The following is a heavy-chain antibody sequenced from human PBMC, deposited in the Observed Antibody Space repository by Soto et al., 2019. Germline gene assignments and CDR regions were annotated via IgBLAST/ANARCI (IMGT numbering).Heavy chain of an antibody. Sequence: PWGSLRLSCAASGFTFSSYEMNWVRQAPGKGLEWVSYISSSGSTIYYAGSVKGRFTISRDNAKNSLYLQMNSLRAEDTAVYYCARGRLSGYDHWTDYYYYYGMDVWGQGTTVTVSS. CDR2: ISSSGSTI. CDR1: GFTFSSYE. V-gene: IGHV3-48*03. D-gene: IGHD5-12*01. J-gene: IGHJ6*02. CDR3: ARGRLSGYDHWTDYYYYYGMDV.